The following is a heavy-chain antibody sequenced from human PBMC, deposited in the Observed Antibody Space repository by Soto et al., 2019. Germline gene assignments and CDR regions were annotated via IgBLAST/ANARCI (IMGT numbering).Heavy chain of an antibody. D-gene: IGHD6-13*01. Sequence: ASVKVSCKASGDTFTSYGISWVRQAPGQGLEWMGWISAYNGNTNYAQKLQGRVTMTTDTSTSTAYMELRSLRSDDTAVYYCAREIRYSSSRSWFDPWGQGTLVTVSS. J-gene: IGHJ5*02. V-gene: IGHV1-18*01. CDR1: GDTFTSYG. CDR2: ISAYNGNT. CDR3: AREIRYSSSRSWFDP.